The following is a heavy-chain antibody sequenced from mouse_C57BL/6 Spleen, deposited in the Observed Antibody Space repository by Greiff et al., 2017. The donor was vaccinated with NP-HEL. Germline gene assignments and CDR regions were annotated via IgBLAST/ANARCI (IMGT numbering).Heavy chain of an antibody. Sequence: QVQLKQSGAELVKPGASVKMSCKASGYTFTSYWITWVKQRPGQGLEWIGDIYPGSGSTNYNEKFKSKATLTVDTSSSTAYMQLSSLTSEDSAVYYCASYYYGSSGGYYAMDYWGQGTSVTVSS. D-gene: IGHD1-1*01. J-gene: IGHJ4*01. CDR2: IYPGSGST. CDR1: GYTFTSYW. V-gene: IGHV1-55*01. CDR3: ASYYYGSSGGYYAMDY.